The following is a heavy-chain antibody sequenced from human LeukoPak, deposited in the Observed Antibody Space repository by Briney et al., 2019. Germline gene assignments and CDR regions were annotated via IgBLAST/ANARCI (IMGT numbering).Heavy chain of an antibody. V-gene: IGHV1-18*01. CDR2: ISAYNGNT. CDR1: GYTFITYG. CDR3: AREENRDFDY. Sequence: ASVRVSCKASGYTFITYGITWVRQAPGQGLEWMGWISAYNGNTIYARNLQDRVTMTTDTSTRTAYMELRSLRSDDTAVYYCAREENRDFDYWGQGTLVTVSS. J-gene: IGHJ4*02. D-gene: IGHD1-14*01.